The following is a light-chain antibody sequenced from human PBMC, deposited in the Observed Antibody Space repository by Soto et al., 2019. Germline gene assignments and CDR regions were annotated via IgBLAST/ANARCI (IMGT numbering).Light chain of an antibody. CDR1: QTVTRNY. CDR3: QQRSNWSIT. Sequence: EIVLTQSPGTLSLSPGERATLSCRASQTVTRNYLAWHQQKPGQTPRLLVYGASSRATGIPDRFSGSGSGTDFTLTISRLEPEDFAVYYCQQRSNWSITFGQGTRLEIK. J-gene: IGKJ5*01. CDR2: GAS. V-gene: IGKV3D-20*02.